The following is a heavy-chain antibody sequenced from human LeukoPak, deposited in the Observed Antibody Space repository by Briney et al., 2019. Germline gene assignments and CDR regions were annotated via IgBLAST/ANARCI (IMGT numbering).Heavy chain of an antibody. CDR3: TRRPVNWNVRLDY. CDR1: GFTFSRYS. Sequence: GGSLRLSCAASGFTFSRYSMNWVRQAPGKGLEWVGFIRSKAYGGTTEYAASVKGRFTISRDDSKSIAYLQMNSLKTEDTAVYYCTRRPVNWNVRLDYWGQGTLVTVSS. CDR2: IRSKAYGGTT. V-gene: IGHV3-49*04. D-gene: IGHD1-1*01. J-gene: IGHJ4*02.